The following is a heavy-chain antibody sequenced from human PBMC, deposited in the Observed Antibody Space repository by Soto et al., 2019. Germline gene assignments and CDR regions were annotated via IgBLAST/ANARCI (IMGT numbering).Heavy chain of an antibody. CDR1: GGSINSGDYY. CDR2: IYHSGST. Sequence: SETLSLTCTVSGGSINSGDYYWTWIRQPPGKGLEWIGYIYHSGSTYYNPSLKSRLTISLDINKNEFSLKLSSVTAADTAVYYCARAPLEYNYYGVDVWGQGTTVTVSS. V-gene: IGHV4-30-4*01. CDR3: ARAPLEYNYYGVDV. J-gene: IGHJ6*02.